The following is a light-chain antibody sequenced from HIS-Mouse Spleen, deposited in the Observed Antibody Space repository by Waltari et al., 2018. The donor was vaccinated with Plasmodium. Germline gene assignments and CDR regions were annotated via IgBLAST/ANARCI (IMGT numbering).Light chain of an antibody. Sequence: SSELTQPPSVSVSPGQTAMITCSGDALPKKYAYWYQQKSGQAPVLVIYEDSKRPSGIPERFFGSSSGTMATLTISGAQVEDEADYYCYATDSSGNHRVFGGGTKLTVL. J-gene: IGLJ2*01. CDR2: EDS. CDR1: ALPKKY. V-gene: IGLV3-10*01. CDR3: YATDSSGNHRV.